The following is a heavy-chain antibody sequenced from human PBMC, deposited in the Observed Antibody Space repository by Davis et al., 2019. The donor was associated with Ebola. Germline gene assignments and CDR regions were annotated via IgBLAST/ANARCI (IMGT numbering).Heavy chain of an antibody. CDR1: GFKFTNYA. CDR3: ARGGYYYDLGGNYYFDL. Sequence: PGGSLRLSCATSGFKFTNYAMHWVRQAPGKGLEWVAVSSSDGSNKFYAGSVKGRFTISRDNSKKTLSLQMNSLRVEDTAFYYCARGGYYYDLGGNYYFDLWGRGTLVTVSS. V-gene: IGHV3-30-3*01. D-gene: IGHD3-22*01. J-gene: IGHJ2*01. CDR2: SSSDGSNK.